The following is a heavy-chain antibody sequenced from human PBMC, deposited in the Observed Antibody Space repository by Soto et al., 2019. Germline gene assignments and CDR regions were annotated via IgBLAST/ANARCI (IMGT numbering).Heavy chain of an antibody. Sequence: GASVKVSCKASGYTFTSYGISWVRQAPGQGLEWMGWISAYNGNTNYAQKLQGRVTMTTDTSTSTAYMELRSLRSDDTAVYYCARDPIAAAGETGYYYYGMDVWGQGTTVTVSS. V-gene: IGHV1-18*01. J-gene: IGHJ6*02. CDR1: GYTFTSYG. D-gene: IGHD6-13*01. CDR3: ARDPIAAAGETGYYYYGMDV. CDR2: ISAYNGNT.